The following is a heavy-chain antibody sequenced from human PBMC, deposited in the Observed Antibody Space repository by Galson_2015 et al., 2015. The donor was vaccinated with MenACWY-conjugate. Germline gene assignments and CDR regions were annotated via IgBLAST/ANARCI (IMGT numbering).Heavy chain of an antibody. CDR3: ARFGGTNYFDY. CDR2: ISGYNGNT. J-gene: IGHJ4*02. D-gene: IGHD3-10*01. Sequence: SVKVSCKASGYTFNSYGISWVRQAPGQGLEWMGGISGYNGNTNYAQKFQGRVTMTTETSTSTVYMELRSLRFDDTAVYFCARFGGTNYFDYWGQRTPVSVSS. V-gene: IGHV1-18*01. CDR1: GYTFNSYG.